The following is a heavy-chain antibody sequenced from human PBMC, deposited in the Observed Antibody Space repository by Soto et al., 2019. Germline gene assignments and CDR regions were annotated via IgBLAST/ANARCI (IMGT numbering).Heavy chain of an antibody. CDR1: GGTFSSYA. CDR2: IVPIVDTS. Sequence: QVQLVQSGAEVRQPASSVKVSCKTSGGTFSSYAISWVRQAPGQGREWMGGIVPIVDTSTYAQKFQGRVTITAAESTSTVYMELSSLRSDDTAVYYCVRVVAIPGYPDNWCQGTLVTVSS. J-gene: IGHJ4*02. CDR3: VRVVAIPGYPDN. V-gene: IGHV1-69*12. D-gene: IGHD5-12*01.